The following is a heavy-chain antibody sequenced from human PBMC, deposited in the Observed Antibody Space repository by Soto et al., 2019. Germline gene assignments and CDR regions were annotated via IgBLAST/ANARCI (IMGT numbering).Heavy chain of an antibody. D-gene: IGHD3-16*01. Sequence: QVQLQESGPGLVKPSETLSLTCTVSGGSISSYYWRWIRQPPGKGLEWIVYIYHSGRTNYTPSLKSRVTRSVGTSKTQCSRKLSSVTAADTPVYYCARRWGRRFGYWCQGTLVTVSS. CDR3: ARRWGRRFGY. CDR2: IYHSGRT. CDR1: GGSISSYY. J-gene: IGHJ4*02. V-gene: IGHV4-59*08.